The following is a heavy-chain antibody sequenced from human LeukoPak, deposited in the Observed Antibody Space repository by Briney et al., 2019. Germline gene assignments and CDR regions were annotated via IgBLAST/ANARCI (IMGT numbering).Heavy chain of an antibody. Sequence: GGSLRLSCAASGFAFSSNWMHWVRQTPGKGLVWVSRINSGGSGTSYADSVEGRFTISRDNSKNTLYLQMNSLRAEDTAVYYCARGGPQYYYYYYGMDVWGQGTTVTVSS. J-gene: IGHJ6*02. CDR2: INSGGSGT. CDR3: ARGGPQYYYYYYGMDV. CDR1: GFAFSSNW. V-gene: IGHV3-74*01.